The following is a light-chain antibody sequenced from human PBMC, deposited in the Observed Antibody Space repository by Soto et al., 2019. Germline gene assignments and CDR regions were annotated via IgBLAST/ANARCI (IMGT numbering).Light chain of an antibody. CDR3: GTWDSSLSADVV. CDR2: DNN. CDR1: SSNIGNNY. V-gene: IGLV1-51*01. J-gene: IGLJ2*01. Sequence: QSVLTQPPSVSAAPGQKVTISCAGSSSNIGNNYVSWYQQLPGPAPKLLIYDNNKRPSGIPDRFSGSKSGTSATLGITGLQTGDEADYYCGTWDSSLSADVVFGGGTKLTVL.